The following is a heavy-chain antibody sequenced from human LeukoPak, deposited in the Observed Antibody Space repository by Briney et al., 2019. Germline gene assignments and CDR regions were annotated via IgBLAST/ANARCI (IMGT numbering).Heavy chain of an antibody. D-gene: IGHD3-10*01. J-gene: IGHJ4*02. CDR3: ARSEAWFGELLYWTY. CDR1: GYTFTSYG. Sequence: ASVKVSCKASGYTFTSYGISWVRQAPGQGLEWMGWIIAYNGNTNYAQKLQGRVTMTTDTPTSTAYMELRSLRSDDTAVYYCARSEAWFGELLYWTYWGQGTLVTVSS. V-gene: IGHV1-18*01. CDR2: IIAYNGNT.